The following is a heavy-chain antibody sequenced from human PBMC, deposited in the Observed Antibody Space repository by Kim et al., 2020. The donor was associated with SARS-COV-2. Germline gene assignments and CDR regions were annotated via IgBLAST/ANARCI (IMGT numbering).Heavy chain of an antibody. J-gene: IGHJ5*02. CDR3: AREPRITMIVNNWFDP. V-gene: IGHV1-69*04. CDR1: GGTFSSYA. D-gene: IGHD3-22*01. CDR2: IIPILGIA. Sequence: SVKVSCKASGGTFSSYAISWVRQAPGQGLEWMGRIIPILGIANYAQKFQGRVTITADKSTSTAYMELSSLRSEDTAVYYCAREPRITMIVNNWFDPWGQ.